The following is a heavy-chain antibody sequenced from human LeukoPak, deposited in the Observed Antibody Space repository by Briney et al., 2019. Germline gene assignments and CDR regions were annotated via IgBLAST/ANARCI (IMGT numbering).Heavy chain of an antibody. CDR3: VRGTYYDFWTGDNNYYYYYMDV. CDR2: MNPNSGNT. V-gene: IGHV1-8*01. J-gene: IGHJ6*03. CDR1: GYTFTSYD. Sequence: ASVKVSCKASGYTFTSYDINWVRQATGQGLEWMGWMNPNSGNTGYAQKFQGRVTMTRNTSISTAYMELSSLRSEDTAVYYCVRGTYYDFWTGDNNYYYYYMDVWGDGTTITVSS. D-gene: IGHD3-3*01.